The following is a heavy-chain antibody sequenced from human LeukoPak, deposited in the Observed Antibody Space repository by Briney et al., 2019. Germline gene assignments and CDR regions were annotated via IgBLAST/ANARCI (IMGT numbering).Heavy chain of an antibody. D-gene: IGHD3-22*01. J-gene: IGHJ3*02. V-gene: IGHV3-21*01. CDR1: GFTFSSYS. Sequence: PGGSLRLSCAASGFTFSSYSMNWVRQAPGKGLEWVSSISSSSSYIYYADSVKGRFTISRDNAKNSLYLQMNSLRAEDTAVYYCARVPLDYYDSSLAFDIWGQGTMVTASS. CDR3: ARVPLDYYDSSLAFDI. CDR2: ISSSSSYI.